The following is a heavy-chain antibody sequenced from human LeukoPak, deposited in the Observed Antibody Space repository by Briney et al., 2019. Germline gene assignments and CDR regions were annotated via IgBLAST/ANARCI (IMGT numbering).Heavy chain of an antibody. CDR2: ISSSSSTI. CDR1: GFTFSSYS. V-gene: IGHV3-48*01. CDR3: ASNPGRASGYCSSTSCYRDLGLFDY. D-gene: IGHD2-2*02. Sequence: GGSLRLSCAASGFTFSSYSMNWVRQAPGKGLEWVSYISSSSSTIYYADSVKGRFTISRDNAKNSLYLQMNSLRAEDTAVYYCASNPGRASGYCSSTSCYRDLGLFDYWGQGTLVTVSS. J-gene: IGHJ4*02.